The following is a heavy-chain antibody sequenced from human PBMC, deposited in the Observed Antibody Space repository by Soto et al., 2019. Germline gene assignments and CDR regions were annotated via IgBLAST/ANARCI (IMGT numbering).Heavy chain of an antibody. D-gene: IGHD3-22*01. V-gene: IGHV4-39*01. CDR2: IYYSGST. J-gene: IGHJ4*02. CDR3: ARLGAGFLFGYDSSGYYS. Sequence: QLQLQESGPGLVKPSETLSLTCTVTGGSISSSSYYWGWIRQPPGKGLEWIGSIYYSGSTYYNPSLKSRVTISVDTSKNQFSLKLSSVTAADTAVYYCARLGAGFLFGYDSSGYYSWGQGTLVTVSS. CDR1: GGSISSSSYY.